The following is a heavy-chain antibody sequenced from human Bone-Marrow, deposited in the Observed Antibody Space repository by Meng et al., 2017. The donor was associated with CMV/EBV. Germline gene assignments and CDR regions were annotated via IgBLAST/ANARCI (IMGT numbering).Heavy chain of an antibody. V-gene: IGHV3-23*01. Sequence: GESLKISCAASGFTFSSYWMHWVRQAPGKGLVWVSTISGSGGNTYYPDSVKGRFTISRDNSRNTLYLQMNSLRAEDTAVYYCAKGGNYGAFDIWGQGTMVTVSS. J-gene: IGHJ3*02. CDR1: GFTFSSYW. D-gene: IGHD3-16*01. CDR3: AKGGNYGAFDI. CDR2: ISGSGGNT.